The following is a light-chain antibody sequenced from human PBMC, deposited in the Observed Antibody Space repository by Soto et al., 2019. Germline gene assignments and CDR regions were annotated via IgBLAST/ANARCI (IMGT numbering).Light chain of an antibody. J-gene: IGKJ3*01. V-gene: IGKV1-39*01. CDR3: QQSYSPPFT. CDR2: AAS. Sequence: DIQMTQSPSSLSASVGDRVTITCRASQSISSYLNWCQQKPGKAPNLLIYAASSLQSGVPSKFSGSGSGTDFPLTISSLQPEDFATYHCQQSYSPPFTFGPGTKVDIK. CDR1: QSISSY.